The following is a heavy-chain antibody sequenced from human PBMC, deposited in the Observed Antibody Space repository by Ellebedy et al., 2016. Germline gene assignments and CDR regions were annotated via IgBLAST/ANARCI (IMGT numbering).Heavy chain of an antibody. CDR3: ARAMYGMGWFDP. D-gene: IGHD2-8*01. J-gene: IGHJ5*02. CDR1: GDTCTSYA. CDR2: INAGNGNT. V-gene: IGHV1-3*01. Sequence: ASVKVSCKASGDTCTSYAMHWVRQAPGQRLEWMGWINAGNGNTKYSQKFQGRVTITRDTSANTAYMELSSLRSEDTAVYYCARAMYGMGWFDPWGQGTLVTVSS.